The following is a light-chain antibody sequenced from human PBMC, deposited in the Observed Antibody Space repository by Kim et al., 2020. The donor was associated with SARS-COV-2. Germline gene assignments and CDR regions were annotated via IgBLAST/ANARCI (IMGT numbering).Light chain of an antibody. CDR3: QQSYSTPYT. J-gene: IGKJ2*01. Sequence: SASVGDRVTITCLASQSISSYLNWYQQKPGKAPKRLIYAASSLQSGVPSRFSGSGSGTDFTLTISSLQPEDFATYYCQQSYSTPYTFGQGTKLEI. CDR2: AAS. V-gene: IGKV1-39*01. CDR1: QSISSY.